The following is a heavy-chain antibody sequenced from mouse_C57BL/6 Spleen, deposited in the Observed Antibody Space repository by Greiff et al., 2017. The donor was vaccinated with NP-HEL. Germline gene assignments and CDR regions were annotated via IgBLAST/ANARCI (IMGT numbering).Heavy chain of an antibody. J-gene: IGHJ4*01. CDR2: INSDGGST. Sequence: DVMLVESGGGLVQPGASLKLSCESNEYEFPSHDMSWVRKTPEKRLELVAAINSDGGSTYYPDTMERRFIISRDNTKKTLYLQMSSLRSEDTALYYGARHRDYGRVYAMDYWGQGTSVTVSS. CDR3: ARHRDYGRVYAMDY. D-gene: IGHD1-1*01. V-gene: IGHV5-2*01. CDR1: EYEFPSHD.